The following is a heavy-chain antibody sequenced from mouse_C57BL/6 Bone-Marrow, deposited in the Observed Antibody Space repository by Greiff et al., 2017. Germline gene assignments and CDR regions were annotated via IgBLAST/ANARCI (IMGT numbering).Heavy chain of an antibody. J-gene: IGHJ3*01. CDR1: GFTFSSYA. CDR3: ARAYDYEGWFAY. V-gene: IGHV5-4*01. Sequence: EVHLVESGGGLVKPGGSLKLSCAASGFTFSSYAMPWVRQTPEKRLEWVATISDGGSYTYYPDNVKGRITISRDNATNNLYLQMSHLKSEDTAMYYGARAYDYEGWFAYWGQGTLVTVSA. D-gene: IGHD2-4*01. CDR2: ISDGGSYT.